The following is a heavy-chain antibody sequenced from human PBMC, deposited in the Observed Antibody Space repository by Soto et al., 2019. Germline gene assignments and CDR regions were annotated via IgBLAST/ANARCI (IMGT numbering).Heavy chain of an antibody. CDR1: GDSITSYN. D-gene: IGHD2-21*01. CDR2: VYSSGST. Sequence: PSETLSLTCTVSGDSITSYNWNWLRQPPGKALEWIGYVYSSGSTNYNPSLKSRVTISVDTSRNQFSLKVSSVTAADTAVYYCARRAVVAVTGSLDNWLDPWGQGILVTVSS. CDR3: ARRAVVAVTGSLDNWLDP. V-gene: IGHV4-59*01. J-gene: IGHJ5*02.